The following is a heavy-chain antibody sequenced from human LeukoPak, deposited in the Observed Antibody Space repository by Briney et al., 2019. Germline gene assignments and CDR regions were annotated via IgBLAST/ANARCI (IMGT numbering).Heavy chain of an antibody. V-gene: IGHV3-33*01. CDR3: ATSRYFDWSHFDY. J-gene: IGHJ4*02. CDR2: IWYDGSNK. Sequence: GGSLRLSCAASGFTFSSYGMHWVRQAPGKGLEWVAVIWYDGSNKYYADCVKGRFTISRDNSKNTLYLQMNSLRAEDTAVYYCATSRYFDWSHFDYWGQGTLVTVSS. CDR1: GFTFSSYG. D-gene: IGHD3-9*01.